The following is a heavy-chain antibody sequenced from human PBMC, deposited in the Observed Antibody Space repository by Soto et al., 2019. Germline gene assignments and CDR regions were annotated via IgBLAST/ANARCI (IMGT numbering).Heavy chain of an antibody. V-gene: IGHV4-4*07. CDR1: GDSISDYY. J-gene: IGHJ4*02. D-gene: IGHD5-12*01. CDR3: ARWRDAVATHDS. Sequence: SETLSLTCTVSGDSISDYYWSWIRQPAGKGLEWIGRIYTSGSTDYNPSLNSRVTISIDTSKNQFSLKVTSVTAADTAVYYCARWRDAVATHDSWGQGTLVTVSS. CDR2: IYTSGST.